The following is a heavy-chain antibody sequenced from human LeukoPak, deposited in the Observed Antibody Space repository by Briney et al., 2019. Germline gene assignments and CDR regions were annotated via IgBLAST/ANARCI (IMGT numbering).Heavy chain of an antibody. CDR3: ASRHYYYIDV. CDR2: ITGSGGST. V-gene: IGHV3-23*01. CDR1: GLTFNNYV. J-gene: IGHJ6*03. Sequence: GGSLRLSCAASGLTFNNYVMTWVRQPPGKGLEWVSDITGSGGSTYYADSLKGRFTISRDNSKNTLYLQMNSLRAEDTAVYYCASRHYYYIDVWGKGTTVTVSS.